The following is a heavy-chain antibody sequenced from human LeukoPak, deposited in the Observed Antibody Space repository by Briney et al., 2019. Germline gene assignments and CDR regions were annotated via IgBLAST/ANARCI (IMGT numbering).Heavy chain of an antibody. CDR1: GGSISSSSYY. V-gene: IGHV4-39*02. CDR2: IYYSGST. J-gene: IGHJ4*02. D-gene: IGHD6-25*01. Sequence: SETLSLTCTVSGGSISSSSYYWGWIRQPPGKGLEWIGSIYYSGSTYYNPSLKSRVTISVDTSKNHFSLKMSSVTAADTAVYYCARSSGTGTFSYWGQGTLVTVSS. CDR3: ARSSGTGTFSY.